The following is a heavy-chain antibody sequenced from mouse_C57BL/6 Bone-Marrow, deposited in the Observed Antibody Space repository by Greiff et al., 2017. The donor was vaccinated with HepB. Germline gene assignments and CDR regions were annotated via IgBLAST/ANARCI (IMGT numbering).Heavy chain of an antibody. D-gene: IGHD2-2*01. J-gene: IGHJ3*01. Sequence: EVQLVESGPGLVKPSQSLSLTCSVTGYSITSGYYWNWIRQFPGNKLEWMGYISYDGSNNYNPSLKNRISITRDTSKNQFFLKLNSVTTEDTATYYCARGLRQSEVWGFAYWGQGTLVTVSA. V-gene: IGHV3-6*01. CDR2: ISYDGSN. CDR3: ARGLRQSEVWGFAY. CDR1: GYSITSGYY.